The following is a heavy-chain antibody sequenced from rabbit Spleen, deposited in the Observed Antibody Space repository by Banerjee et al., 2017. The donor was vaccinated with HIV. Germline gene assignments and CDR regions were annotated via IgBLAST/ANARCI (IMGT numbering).Heavy chain of an antibody. D-gene: IGHD6-1*01. V-gene: IGHV1S40*01. Sequence: QSLEESGGGLVQPEGSLTLTCKASGVSLNDKDVMCWVRQAPGKGLEWIACINIVTGKSVYANWAEGRFIMSRTSSTTVTLQMPSLTAADTATYFCARDFSGYGDASDLWGPGTLVTVS. J-gene: IGHJ4*01. CDR3: ARDFSGYGDASDL. CDR2: INIVTGKS. CDR1: GVSLNDKDV.